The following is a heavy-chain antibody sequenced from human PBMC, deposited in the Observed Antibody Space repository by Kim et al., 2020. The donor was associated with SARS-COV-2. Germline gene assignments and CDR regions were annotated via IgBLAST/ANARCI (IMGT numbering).Heavy chain of an antibody. Sequence: GGSLRLSCTASEFTFGNYGMSWFRQAPGKGLEWVGIIRSNTYGGTTEYAASVQGRFTISRDDSKRIAYLQMNSLRTEDTAVYYCARGGGGYNPPDFWGQGTLVTVSS. CDR2: IRSNTYGGTT. J-gene: IGHJ4*02. V-gene: IGHV3-49*03. D-gene: IGHD5-12*01. CDR1: EFTFGNYG. CDR3: ARGGGGYNPPDF.